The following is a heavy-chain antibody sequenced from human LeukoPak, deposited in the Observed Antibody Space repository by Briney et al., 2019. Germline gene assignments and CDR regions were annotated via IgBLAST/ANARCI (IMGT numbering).Heavy chain of an antibody. V-gene: IGHV3-74*01. Sequence: GGSLRLSCAASGFTFSSYWMHWVRQAPGKGLVWVSRINSDGSSTSYADSVKGRFTISRDNAKNTLYLQMNSLRAEDTAVYYCAKVGDFWSGYFRSDYYYYYGMDVWGQGTTVTVSS. D-gene: IGHD3-3*01. CDR2: INSDGSST. CDR1: GFTFSSYW. CDR3: AKVGDFWSGYFRSDYYYYYGMDV. J-gene: IGHJ6*02.